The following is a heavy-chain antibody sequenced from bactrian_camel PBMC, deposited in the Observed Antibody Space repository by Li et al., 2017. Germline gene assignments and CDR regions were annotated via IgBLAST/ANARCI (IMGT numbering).Heavy chain of an antibody. V-gene: IGHV3S9*01. CDR3: VTPHGPSVYGEDFGY. J-gene: IGHJ6*01. Sequence: HVQLVESGGGSVQAGGSLTLSCATTSYTSSFLSMGWVRQAPGKGLEWVSNIYKDGTRSYYSDSAKGRFTISRDNAKNTVYLEMNNLKSGDTARYYCVTPHGPSVYGEDFGYWGQGTQVTVS. CDR1: SYTSSFLS. CDR2: IYKDGTRS. D-gene: IGHD4*01.